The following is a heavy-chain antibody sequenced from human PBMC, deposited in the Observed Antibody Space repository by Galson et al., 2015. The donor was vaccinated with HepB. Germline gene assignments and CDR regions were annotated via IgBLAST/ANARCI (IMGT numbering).Heavy chain of an antibody. CDR1: GGSISSSNW. V-gene: IGHV4-4*02. CDR3: ARAGIEYSSSYLGAFDI. Sequence: LSLTCAVSGGSISSSNWWSWVRQPPGKGLEWIGEIYHSGSTNYNPSLKSRVTISVDKSKNQFSLKLSSVTAADTAVYYCARAGIEYSSSYLGAFDIWGQGTMVTVSS. D-gene: IGHD6-6*01. CDR2: IYHSGST. J-gene: IGHJ3*02.